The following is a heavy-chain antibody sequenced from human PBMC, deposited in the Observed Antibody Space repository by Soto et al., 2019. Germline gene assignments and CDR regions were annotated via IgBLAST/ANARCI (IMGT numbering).Heavy chain of an antibody. J-gene: IGHJ4*02. V-gene: IGHV4-59*01. CDR3: ARRYGGNLDY. D-gene: IGHD1-26*01. Sequence: QVQLQESGPGLVKPSETLSLTCTVSGGSINNYYWSWIRQPPGKGLEWIGYIYYSGSTNYNPSLKSRVIISVDTSKNQSSLKLSSVTAADTAVYYCARRYGGNLDYWGQGTLVTVSS. CDR1: GGSINNYY. CDR2: IYYSGST.